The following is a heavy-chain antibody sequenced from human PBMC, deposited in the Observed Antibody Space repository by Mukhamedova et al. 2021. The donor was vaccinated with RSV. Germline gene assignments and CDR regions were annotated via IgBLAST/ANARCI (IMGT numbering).Heavy chain of an antibody. Sequence: GGSAETAASVNGRFTISRDDSRSIAYLQMNSLKSEDTAFYYCGRSNYYDTVGYSLGTDYWGQGTLVTVSS. V-gene: IGHV3-49*02. CDR3: GRSNYYDTVGYSLGTDY. J-gene: IGHJ4*02. D-gene: IGHD3-22*01. CDR2: GGSA.